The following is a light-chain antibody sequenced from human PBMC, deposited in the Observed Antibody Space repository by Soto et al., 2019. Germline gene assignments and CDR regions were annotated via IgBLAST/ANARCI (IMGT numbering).Light chain of an antibody. J-gene: IGKJ2*01. CDR1: QSISGW. V-gene: IGKV1-5*01. Sequence: DIQMTQSPYTLSPSVGDRVSITCRASQSISGWLAWYQQKPGEAPKLLIYDASSLESGVPSRFSGSGSGTEFSLTISRLQPDDFATYYCQQYNSYSVNAFGQGTKVDIK. CDR3: QQYNSYSVNA. CDR2: DAS.